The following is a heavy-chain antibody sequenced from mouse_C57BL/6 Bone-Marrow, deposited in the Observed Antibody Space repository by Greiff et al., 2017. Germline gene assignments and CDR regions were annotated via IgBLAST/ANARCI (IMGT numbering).Heavy chain of an antibody. Sequence: EVKLQESGGDLVKPGGSLKLSCAASGFTFSSYGMSWVRQTPDKRLEWVATISSGGSYTYYPDSVKGRFTISRDNAKNTLYLQMSSLKSEDTAMYYGARLGRSLFAYWGQGTLVTVSA. V-gene: IGHV5-6*01. J-gene: IGHJ3*01. CDR1: GFTFSSYG. CDR3: ARLGRSLFAY. CDR2: ISSGGSYT.